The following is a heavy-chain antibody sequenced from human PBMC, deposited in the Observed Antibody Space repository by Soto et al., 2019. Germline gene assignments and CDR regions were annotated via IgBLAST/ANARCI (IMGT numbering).Heavy chain of an antibody. CDR3: ARASVAGTWGYYFDY. D-gene: IGHD6-19*01. CDR1: GFTFNTYT. CDR2: ISYDGNYE. V-gene: IGHV3-30-3*01. Sequence: PGGSLRLSCAASGFTFNTYTMHWVRQAPGKGLEWVAVISYDGNYEYYADSVKGRFTISRDNSKNTLYLQMNSLRADDTAVYYCARASVAGTWGYYFDYWGQGALVTVSS. J-gene: IGHJ4*02.